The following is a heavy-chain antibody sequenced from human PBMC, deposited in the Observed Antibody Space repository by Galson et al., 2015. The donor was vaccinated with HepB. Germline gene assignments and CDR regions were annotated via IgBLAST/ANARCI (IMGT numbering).Heavy chain of an antibody. CDR1: GYTFTGYY. Sequence: SVKVSCKASGYTFTGYYMHWVRQAPGQGLEWMGWINPNSGGTNYAQKFQGWVTMTRDTSISTAYMELSRLRSDDTAVYYCAKGIAAAGPPDAFDIWGQGTMVTVSS. CDR2: INPNSGGT. D-gene: IGHD6-13*01. V-gene: IGHV1-2*04. CDR3: AKGIAAAGPPDAFDI. J-gene: IGHJ3*02.